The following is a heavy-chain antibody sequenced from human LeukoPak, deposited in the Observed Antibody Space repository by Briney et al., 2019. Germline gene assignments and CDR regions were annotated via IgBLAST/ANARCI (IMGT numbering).Heavy chain of an antibody. CDR3: ARVMRRDAYNRPLDY. J-gene: IGHJ4*02. CDR2: IGTYNGNT. CDR1: GYTFTGYY. V-gene: IGHV1-18*04. Sequence: ASVKVSCKASGYTFTGYYMHWVRQAPGQGLEWMGWIGTYNGNTEYAQKLQGRVTVTTDTSTATAYMELRSLRSDDTAVYYCARVMRRDAYNRPLDYWGQGTLVTVSS. D-gene: IGHD5-24*01.